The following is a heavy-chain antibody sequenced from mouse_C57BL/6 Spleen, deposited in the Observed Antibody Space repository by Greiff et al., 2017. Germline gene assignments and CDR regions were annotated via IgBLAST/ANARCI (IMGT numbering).Heavy chain of an antibody. Sequence: VQLQQSGAELVKPGASVTLSCTASGFNIKDYYMHWVKQRTEQGLEWIGRIDPEDGETKYAPKFQGKATITADTSSNTAYLQLSSLTSEDTAVYYCARDDYDGGAWFAYWGQGTLVTVSA. CDR2: IDPEDGET. V-gene: IGHV14-2*01. J-gene: IGHJ3*01. D-gene: IGHD2-4*01. CDR1: GFNIKDYY. CDR3: ARDDYDGGAWFAY.